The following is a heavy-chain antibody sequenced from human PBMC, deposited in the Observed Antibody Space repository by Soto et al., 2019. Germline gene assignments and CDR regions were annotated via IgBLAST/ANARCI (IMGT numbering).Heavy chain of an antibody. CDR3: VRALAAVQE. CDR2: ISHSGST. CDR1: CGSFSGYY. J-gene: IGHJ4*02. Sequence: ETLSLSYAVYCGSFSGYYCSRVHQRPGKGLEWIGEISHSGSTNYNSSLESRVTISVDTSKNQLFLKLSSVTAADTAVYYCVRALAAVQEWGQGTPVTVSS. D-gene: IGHD6-13*01. V-gene: IGHV4-34*01.